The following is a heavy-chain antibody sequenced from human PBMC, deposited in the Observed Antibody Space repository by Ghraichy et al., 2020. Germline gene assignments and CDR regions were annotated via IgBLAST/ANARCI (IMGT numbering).Heavy chain of an antibody. CDR2: INHRGST. J-gene: IGHJ4*02. CDR1: GGSFSGYF. Sequence: SETLSLTCAVYGGSFSGYFWSWIRQPPGKGLEWIGEINHRGSTNYNPSLKSRVTISVDTSKNQFSLKLSSVTAADTAVYYCARGHTYYAYWGQGTPVTVSS. V-gene: IGHV4-34*01. D-gene: IGHD3-3*01. CDR3: ARGHTYYAY.